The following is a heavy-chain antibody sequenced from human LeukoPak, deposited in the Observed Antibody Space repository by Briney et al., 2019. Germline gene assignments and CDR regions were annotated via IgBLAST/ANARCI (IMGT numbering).Heavy chain of an antibody. CDR3: AELGITMIGGV. D-gene: IGHD3-10*02. V-gene: IGHV3-30*12. CDR2: ISYDGSNK. Sequence: GGSLRLSCAASGFTFSSYGMHWVRQAPGKGLEWVAVISYDGSNKYYADSVKGRFTISSDNSKNTLYLQMNSLRAEDTAVYYCAELGITMIGGVWGEGTTVTISS. J-gene: IGHJ6*04. CDR1: GFTFSSYG.